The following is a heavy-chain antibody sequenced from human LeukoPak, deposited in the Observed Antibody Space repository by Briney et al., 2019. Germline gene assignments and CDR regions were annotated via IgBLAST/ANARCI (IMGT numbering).Heavy chain of an antibody. J-gene: IGHJ4*02. D-gene: IGHD3-22*01. CDR1: GYTFTGYY. CDR3: ARAQENYYDSNYYFDY. V-gene: IGHV1-2*04. CDR2: INPNSGGA. Sequence: GASVKVSCKASGYTFTGYYMHWVRQAPGQGLEWMGWINPNSGGANYAQKFQGWVTMTRDTSISTAYMELSRLRSDDTAVYYCARAQENYYDSNYYFDYWGQGTLVTVSS.